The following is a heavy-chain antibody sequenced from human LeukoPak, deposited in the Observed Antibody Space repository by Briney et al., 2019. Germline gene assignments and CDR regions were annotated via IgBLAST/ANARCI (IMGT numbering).Heavy chain of an antibody. CDR3: ARDSGQSSGGYYYYMDV. Sequence: GGSLRLSCAASGFTFSSYGMSWVRQAPGKGLEWVSAISGSGGSTYYADSVKGRFTISRDNSKNTLYLQMNSLRAEDTAVYYCARDSGQSSGGYYYYMDVWGKGTTVTVSS. D-gene: IGHD3-16*01. CDR1: GFTFSSYG. J-gene: IGHJ6*03. CDR2: ISGSGGST. V-gene: IGHV3-23*01.